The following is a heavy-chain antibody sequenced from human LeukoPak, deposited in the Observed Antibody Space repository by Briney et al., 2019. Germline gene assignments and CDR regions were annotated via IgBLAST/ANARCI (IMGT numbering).Heavy chain of an antibody. CDR2: INHSGST. CDR3: ARRGGYCSSTSCYARGLYYYYYMDV. V-gene: IGHV4-39*07. CDR1: GGSISSGSYY. Sequence: SETLSLTCTVSGGSISSGSYYWSWIRQPPGKGLEWIGEINHSGSTNYNPSLKSRVTISVDTSKNQFSLKLSSVTAADTAVYYCARRGGYCSSTSCYARGLYYYYYMDVWGKGTTVTISS. D-gene: IGHD2-2*01. J-gene: IGHJ6*03.